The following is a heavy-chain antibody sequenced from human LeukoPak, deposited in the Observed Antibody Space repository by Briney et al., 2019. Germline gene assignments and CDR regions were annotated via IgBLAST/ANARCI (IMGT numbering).Heavy chain of an antibody. J-gene: IGHJ3*02. CDR1: GGSITSGNYY. D-gene: IGHD5-18*01. CDR2: IYYSGST. V-gene: IGHV4-39*01. Sequence: PSETLSLTCTVSGGSITSGNYYWGWIRQPPGKGLEWIGSIYYSGSTYYNPSLKSRVTIFIDTSKNQFSLKLLSVTAADTAVYYCARADQRGYSYGYSAFDIWGQGTMVTVSS. CDR3: ARADQRGYSYGYSAFDI.